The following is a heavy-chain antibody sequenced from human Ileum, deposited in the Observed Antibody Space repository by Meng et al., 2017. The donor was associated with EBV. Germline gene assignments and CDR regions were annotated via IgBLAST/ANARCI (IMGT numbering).Heavy chain of an antibody. CDR2: IDTDGSTT. CDR1: GFTFSNSW. D-gene: IGHD3/OR15-3a*01. J-gene: IGHJ4*02. CDR3: VRGGLGPWY. Sequence: VPLAESGGGLVQPGGSLRLSCAASGFTFSNSWMHWLRQAPGKGLVWVSHIDTDGSTTNYAGSVKGRFTISRDNAKNTLSLQMNSLRVEDTAVYYCVRGGLGPWYWGQGTLVTVSS. V-gene: IGHV3-74*01.